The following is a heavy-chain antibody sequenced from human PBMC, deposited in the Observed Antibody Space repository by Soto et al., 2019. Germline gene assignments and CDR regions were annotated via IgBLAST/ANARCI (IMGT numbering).Heavy chain of an antibody. V-gene: IGHV4-34*01. CDR1: GGSFSGYY. D-gene: IGHD3-9*01. CDR3: ARGRYDILTGSPLRVGVY. CDR2: INHSGST. J-gene: IGHJ4*02. Sequence: SETLSLTCAVYGGSFSGYYWSWIRQPPGKGLEWIGEINHSGSTNYNPSLKSRVTISVDTSKNQCSLKLSSVTAADTAVYYCARGRYDILTGSPLRVGVYWGQGTLVTVSS.